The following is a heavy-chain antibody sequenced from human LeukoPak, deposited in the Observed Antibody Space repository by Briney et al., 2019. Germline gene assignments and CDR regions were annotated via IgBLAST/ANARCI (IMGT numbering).Heavy chain of an antibody. J-gene: IGHJ4*02. V-gene: IGHV4-34*01. Sequence: KPPETLSLTCTVSGGSISSYYWSWIRQPPGKGLEWIGEINHSGSTNYNPSLKSRVTISVDTSKNQFSLKLSSVTAADTAVYYCARHATVTSFTFAHWGQGTLVTVSS. CDR3: ARHATVTSFTFAH. CDR1: GGSISSYY. D-gene: IGHD4-17*01. CDR2: INHSGST.